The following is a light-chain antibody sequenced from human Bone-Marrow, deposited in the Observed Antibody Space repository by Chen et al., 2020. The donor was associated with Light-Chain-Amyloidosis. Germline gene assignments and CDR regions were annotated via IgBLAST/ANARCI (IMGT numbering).Light chain of an antibody. V-gene: IGLV3-25*03. J-gene: IGLJ2*01. CDR3: QSADSSGTYEVI. CDR2: RDT. Sequence: SYELTQPPSVSVSPGQTARITCSGDDLPTKYAYWYQQKPGQAPVLVIHRDTERPSGISEQFSGSSSGTTATLTISGVRAEDEADYHCQSADSSGTYEVIFGGGTKLTVL. CDR1: DLPTKY.